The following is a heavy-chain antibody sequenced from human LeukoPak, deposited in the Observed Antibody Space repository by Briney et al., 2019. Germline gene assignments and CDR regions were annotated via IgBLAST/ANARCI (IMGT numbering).Heavy chain of an antibody. CDR2: IYYSGST. CDR1: GDSISSGGYY. Sequence: SETLSLTCTVSGDSISSGGYYWSWIRQHPGKGLEWIGYIYYSGSTYYNPSLKSRVTISVDTSKNQFSLKLSSVTAADTAVYYCARDASYYDFWSGYYTRWFDTWGQGTLVTVSS. J-gene: IGHJ5*02. V-gene: IGHV4-31*03. D-gene: IGHD3-3*01. CDR3: ARDASYYDFWSGYYTRWFDT.